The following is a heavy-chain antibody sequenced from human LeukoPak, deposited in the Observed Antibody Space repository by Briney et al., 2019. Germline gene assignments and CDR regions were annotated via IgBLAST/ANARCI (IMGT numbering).Heavy chain of an antibody. CDR1: GFTFSTFW. D-gene: IGHD1-26*01. J-gene: IGHJ4*02. CDR3: ARYSGTLRAFDY. CDR2: ISSSGSTI. V-gene: IGHV3-11*01. Sequence: GGSLRLSCAASGFTFSTFWMSWIRQAPGKGLEWISYISSSGSTIYYADSVKGRFTISRDNAKHSLYLQMNSLRAEDTAVYYCARYSGTLRAFDYWGQGTLVTVSS.